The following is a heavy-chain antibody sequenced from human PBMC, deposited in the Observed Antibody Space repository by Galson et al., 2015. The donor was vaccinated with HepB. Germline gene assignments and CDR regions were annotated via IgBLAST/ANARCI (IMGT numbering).Heavy chain of an antibody. J-gene: IGHJ4*02. CDR1: GFTVSSNY. CDR3: ARGVYCGGDCYPYYFDY. Sequence: SLRLSCAASGFTVSSNYMSWVRQAPGKGLEWVSVIYSGGSTYYADSVKGRFTISRDNSKNTLYLQMNSLRAEDTAVYYCARGVYCGGDCYPYYFDYWGQGTLVTVSS. D-gene: IGHD2-21*02. CDR2: IYSGGST. V-gene: IGHV3-66*01.